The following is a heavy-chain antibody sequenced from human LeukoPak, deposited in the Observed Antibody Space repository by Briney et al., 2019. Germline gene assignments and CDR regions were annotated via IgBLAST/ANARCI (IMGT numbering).Heavy chain of an antibody. CDR3: ARAKSCDY. Sequence: ASVEVSCKASGYTFTGYYIHWVRQAPGQGLEWMGWINPNSGDTNYAQKFQGRVTMTRDTSISTAYMELSGLTSDDTAVYYCARAKSCDYWGQGTLVTVSS. J-gene: IGHJ4*02. V-gene: IGHV1-2*02. CDR1: GYTFTGYY. CDR2: INPNSGDT.